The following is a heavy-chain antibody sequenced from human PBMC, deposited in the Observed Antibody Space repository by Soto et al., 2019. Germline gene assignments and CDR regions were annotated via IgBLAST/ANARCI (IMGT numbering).Heavy chain of an antibody. D-gene: IGHD6-13*01. CDR2: IIPIFGTA. J-gene: IGHJ6*02. Sequence: GASVKVSCKASGGTFSSYAISWVRQAPGQGLEWMGGIIPIFGTANYAQKFQGRVTITADESTSTAYMELSSLRSEDTAVYYCARDRQQLVLGYGMDVWGQGTTVTVSS. V-gene: IGHV1-69*13. CDR1: GGTFSSYA. CDR3: ARDRQQLVLGYGMDV.